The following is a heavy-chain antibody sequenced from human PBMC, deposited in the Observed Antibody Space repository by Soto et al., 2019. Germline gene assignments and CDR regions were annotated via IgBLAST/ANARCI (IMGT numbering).Heavy chain of an antibody. Sequence: QLQLQESGPGLVKPSETLSLTCTVSGGSISSSSYYWGWIRQPPGKGLEWIGSMDYSGSTYYNPSLKSRLTISVDTSKNQFSLKLSSVTATDTAVYYCARHSSSWYVGWYFDLWGRGTLVTVSS. CDR2: MDYSGST. D-gene: IGHD6-13*01. CDR3: ARHSSSWYVGWYFDL. V-gene: IGHV4-39*01. J-gene: IGHJ2*01. CDR1: GGSISSSSYY.